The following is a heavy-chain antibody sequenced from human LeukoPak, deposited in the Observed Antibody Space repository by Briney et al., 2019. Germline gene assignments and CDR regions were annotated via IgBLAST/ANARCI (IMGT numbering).Heavy chain of an antibody. J-gene: IGHJ4*02. CDR2: ISNDGGGT. Sequence: GGSLRLSCAASGFIFNNYGLIWVRQAPGKGLEWVSAISNDGGGTNYADFVRGRFTISRDNSKNSLSLQMKSLTTEDTALYFCAKKSGAAGNFDYWGQGTLVTVSS. CDR1: GFIFNNYG. CDR3: AKKSGAAGNFDY. V-gene: IGHV3-43*02. D-gene: IGHD6-13*01.